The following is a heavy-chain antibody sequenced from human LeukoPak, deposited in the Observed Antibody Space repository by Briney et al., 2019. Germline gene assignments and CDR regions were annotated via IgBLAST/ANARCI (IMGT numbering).Heavy chain of an antibody. Sequence: GGSLRLSCAASGFTFSSYSMNWVRQAPGKGLEWVPYISSSSSTIYYADSVKGRFTISRDNAKNSLYLQMNSLRDEDTAVYYCARDFRSRWSFDYFDYWGQGTLVTVSS. J-gene: IGHJ4*02. CDR3: ARDFRSRWSFDYFDY. D-gene: IGHD3-10*01. CDR1: GFTFSSYS. V-gene: IGHV3-48*02. CDR2: ISSSSSTI.